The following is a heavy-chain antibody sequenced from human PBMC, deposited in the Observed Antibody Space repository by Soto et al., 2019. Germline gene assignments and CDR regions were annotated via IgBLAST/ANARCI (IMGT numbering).Heavy chain of an antibody. CDR3: AGSPPHYHFDY. Sequence: QVQLVQSGAEVKKPGASVKVSCKASGYTFTSYGISWVRQAPGQGLEWMGWISAYNGNTNYAQKLQGRVTMTTDTATGTAYRERRSLRADDTAVYYCAGSPPHYHFDYWGQGTLVTVSS. CDR1: GYTFTSYG. J-gene: IGHJ4*02. CDR2: ISAYNGNT. D-gene: IGHD3-10*01. V-gene: IGHV1-18*01.